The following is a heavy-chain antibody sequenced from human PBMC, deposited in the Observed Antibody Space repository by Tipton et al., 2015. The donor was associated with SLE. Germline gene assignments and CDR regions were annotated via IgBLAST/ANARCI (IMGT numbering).Heavy chain of an antibody. V-gene: IGHV4-39*01. Sequence: TLSLTCTVSGGSISSGSYYWGWIRQPPGKGLEWIGSIYYSGSTYYNPSLKSRVTISVDTSKNQFSLKLSSVTAADTAVYYCARRAWRDAFDIWGQGTMVTVSS. D-gene: IGHD3-3*01. CDR2: IYYSGST. CDR3: ARRAWRDAFDI. CDR1: GGSISSGSYY. J-gene: IGHJ3*02.